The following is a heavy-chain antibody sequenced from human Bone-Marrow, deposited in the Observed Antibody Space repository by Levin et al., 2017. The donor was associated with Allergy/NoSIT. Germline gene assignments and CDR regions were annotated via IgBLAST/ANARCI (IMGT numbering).Heavy chain of an antibody. Sequence: KVSCKGPPNSFNRYWISWVRQQPGKGLEWVGTIYPGDSDTTYSPSFRSQVSISADKSITTAYLHWTRLQVSDSGFYYCARQDGARGTTFDFDIWGQGTLVTVSS. V-gene: IGHV5-51*01. CDR3: ARQDGARGTTFDFDI. D-gene: IGHD3-16*01. CDR1: PNSFNRYW. J-gene: IGHJ4*02. CDR2: IYPGDSDT.